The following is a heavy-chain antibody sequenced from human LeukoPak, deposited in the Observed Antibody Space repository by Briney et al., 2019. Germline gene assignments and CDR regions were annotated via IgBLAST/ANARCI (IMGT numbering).Heavy chain of an antibody. D-gene: IGHD2-2*01. J-gene: IGHJ4*02. CDR1: GFIFSTYA. Sequence: GGSLRLSCAASGFIFSTYAMNWVRQAPGKGLEWVSAISGSGSATYPADSVKGRFTISRDNSKSTLYLQMNSLRAEDTAIYYCAKDRQRNDIVVVPAALDYWGQGTLVTVSS. CDR3: AKDRQRNDIVVVPAALDY. V-gene: IGHV3-23*01. CDR2: ISGSGSAT.